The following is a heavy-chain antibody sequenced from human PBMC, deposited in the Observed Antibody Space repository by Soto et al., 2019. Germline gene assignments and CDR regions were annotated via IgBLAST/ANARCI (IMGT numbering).Heavy chain of an antibody. CDR1: GFTFSTYT. Sequence: GGSLRLSCAASGFTFSTYTMSWVRQAPGKGLEWVSSISSTSSYLYYAGSVKGRFAISRDNPKNSLYLQMNSLTAEDTAVYYCARSQGQQVDSHFDYWGQGILVTVSS. CDR2: ISSTSSYL. CDR3: ARSQGQQVDSHFDY. V-gene: IGHV3-21*01. D-gene: IGHD6-13*01. J-gene: IGHJ4*02.